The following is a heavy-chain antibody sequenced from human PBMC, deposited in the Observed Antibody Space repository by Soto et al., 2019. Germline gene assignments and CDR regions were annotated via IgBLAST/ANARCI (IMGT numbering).Heavy chain of an antibody. D-gene: IGHD3-9*01. CDR3: ARDDPSDILTGSWFDP. CDR2: INHSGST. J-gene: IGHJ5*02. Sequence: SSETLSLTCAVYGGSFSGYYWSWIRQPPGKGLEWIGEINHSGSTNYNPSLKSRVTISVDTSKNQFSLKLSSVTAADTAVYYCARDDPSDILTGSWFDPWGQGTLVTVSS. V-gene: IGHV4-34*01. CDR1: GGSFSGYY.